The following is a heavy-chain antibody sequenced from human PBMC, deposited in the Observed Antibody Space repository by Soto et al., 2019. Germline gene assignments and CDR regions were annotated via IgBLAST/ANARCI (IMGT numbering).Heavy chain of an antibody. CDR1: GFAISRGYY. CDR3: AREKVGATFFDN. V-gene: IGHV4-38-2*02. J-gene: IGHJ4*02. D-gene: IGHD1-26*01. CDR2: IYPSVSS. Sequence: PSETLSLTGNVSGFAISRGYYWSWVRQPPGKDLEWIGSIYPSVSSYHNPSLESRLTLSIDTSKNQFTLKLASVTAADTALYYCAREKVGATFFDNWGQGTQVTVSS.